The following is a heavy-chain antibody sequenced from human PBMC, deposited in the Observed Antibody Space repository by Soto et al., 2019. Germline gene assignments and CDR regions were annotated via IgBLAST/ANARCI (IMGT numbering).Heavy chain of an antibody. Sequence: QLQLQESGPGLVKPSETLSLTCTVSGGSISSSSYYWGWIRQPPGKGLEWIGSIYYSGSTYYNPSLKSRVTMSVDTSKDQFSLKLSSVTAADTAVYYCARHPTVAYYDILTGYQNWYFDLWGRGTLVTVSS. CDR3: ARHPTVAYYDILTGYQNWYFDL. V-gene: IGHV4-39*01. J-gene: IGHJ2*01. CDR2: IYYSGST. CDR1: GGSISSSSYY. D-gene: IGHD3-9*01.